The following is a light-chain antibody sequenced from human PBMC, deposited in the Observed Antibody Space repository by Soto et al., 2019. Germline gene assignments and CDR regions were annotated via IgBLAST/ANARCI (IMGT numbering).Light chain of an antibody. Sequence: EIQMTQSPSTPAASVGDRVTFTCRASQSVSIWLAWYQQKPGKAPKLLISGASTLESGVPSRFSGSGSGTEFTLTISSLQPDDFATYYCQQYKNYLTFGQGTKVDIK. CDR3: QQYKNYLT. CDR2: GAS. CDR1: QSVSIW. J-gene: IGKJ1*01. V-gene: IGKV1-5*01.